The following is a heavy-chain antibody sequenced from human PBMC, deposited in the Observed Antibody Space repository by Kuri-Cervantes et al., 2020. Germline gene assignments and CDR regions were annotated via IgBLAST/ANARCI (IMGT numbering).Heavy chain of an antibody. CDR2: IYHSGST. J-gene: IGHJ4*02. CDR3: ASSGQLGF. Sequence: GSLRLSCAVSGYSISSGYYWGWIRQPPGKGLEWIGSIYHSGSTYYNPSLKSRVTISVDTSKNQFSLKLSSVTAADTAVYYCASSGQLGFWGQGTLVTVSS. D-gene: IGHD6-13*01. CDR1: GYSISSGYY. V-gene: IGHV4-38-2*01.